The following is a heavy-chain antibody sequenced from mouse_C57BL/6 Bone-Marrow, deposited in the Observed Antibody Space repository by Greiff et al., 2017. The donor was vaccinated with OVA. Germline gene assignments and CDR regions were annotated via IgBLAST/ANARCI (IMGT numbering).Heavy chain of an antibody. J-gene: IGHJ4*01. CDR3: ARDDWAYARDY. V-gene: IGHV5-15*01. D-gene: IGHD4-1*01. Sequence: VQLKESGGGLVQPGGSLTLSCAASGFTFSDYGMAWVRQAPRTGPEWVAFISTLAYSIYYADPVTGRFTISRENAKNTLYLEMSSRRSDDTAMYYCARDDWAYARDYWGQGTSVTVSS. CDR2: ISTLAYSI. CDR1: GFTFSDYG.